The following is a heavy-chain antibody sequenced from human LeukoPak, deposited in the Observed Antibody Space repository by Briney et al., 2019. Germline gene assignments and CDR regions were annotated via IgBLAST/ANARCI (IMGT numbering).Heavy chain of an antibody. V-gene: IGHV4-34*01. J-gene: IGHJ4*02. Sequence: PSETLSLTCAVYGGSFSGYSWSWIRQPPGKGLEWIGEINHSGTTSYNPSLKSRVTISGDTSKNQFSLNLSYAAAADTAVYYCAREVRSIAAYGSPYYFDYWGQGTLVTVSS. CDR2: INHSGTT. CDR1: GGSFSGYS. D-gene: IGHD6-13*01. CDR3: AREVRSIAAYGSPYYFDY.